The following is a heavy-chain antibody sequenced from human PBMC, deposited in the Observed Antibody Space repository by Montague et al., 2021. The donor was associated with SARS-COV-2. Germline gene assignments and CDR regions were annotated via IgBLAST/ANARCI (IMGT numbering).Heavy chain of an antibody. D-gene: IGHD3-3*01. CDR2: IYTSGST. V-gene: IGHV4-61*02. Sequence: TLSLTCTVSGGSISSGSYYWSWIRQPAGKGLEWIGRIYTSGSTNYNPSLKSRVTISVDTSKNQFSLKLSSVTAADTAVYYCARGGGLTIFGGVIISDYCDYWGQGTLVTVSS. CDR3: ARGGGLTIFGGVIISDYCDY. J-gene: IGHJ4*02. CDR1: GGSISSGSYY.